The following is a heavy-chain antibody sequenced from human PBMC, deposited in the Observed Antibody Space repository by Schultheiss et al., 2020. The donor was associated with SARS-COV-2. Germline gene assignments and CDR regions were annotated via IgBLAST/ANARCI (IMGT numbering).Heavy chain of an antibody. J-gene: IGHJ5*02. CDR1: GGTFSSYA. Sequence: SFKASGGTFSSYAISWVRQAPGQGLEWMGGIIPIFGTANYAQKFQGRVTITADESTSTAYMELSSLRSEDTAVYYCASADTAMVKRFDPWGQGTLVTVSS. V-gene: IGHV1-69*01. CDR3: ASADTAMVKRFDP. D-gene: IGHD5-18*01. CDR2: IIPIFGTA.